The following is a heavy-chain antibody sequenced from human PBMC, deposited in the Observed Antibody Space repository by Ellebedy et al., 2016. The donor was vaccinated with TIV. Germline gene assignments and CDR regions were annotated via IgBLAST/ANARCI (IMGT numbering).Heavy chain of an antibody. V-gene: IGHV5-51*01. CDR3: ARLAVTIGGCDY. CDR2: IYPADSDT. D-gene: IGHD3-16*01. J-gene: IGHJ4*02. Sequence: GESLKISCKGSGYSFIGYWIGWVRQMPGKGLEWVGIIYPADSDTRYSPSFRGQVTISADKSISTAYLQWSSLKASDTAMYYCARLAVTIGGCDYWGQGTLVTVSS. CDR1: GYSFIGYW.